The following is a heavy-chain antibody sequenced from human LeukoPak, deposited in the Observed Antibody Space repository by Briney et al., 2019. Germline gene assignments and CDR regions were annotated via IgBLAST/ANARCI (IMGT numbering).Heavy chain of an antibody. Sequence: PSETLSLTCTGSGGTISSYYWSWIRQPPGQGLEWIGYIYSSGSTNYNPSLKSRVTISVDTSKNQFSLRLTSVTAADTAVYYCARGSYGDYWGLGTLVTVSS. CDR2: IYSSGST. CDR3: ARGSYGDY. D-gene: IGHD5-18*01. V-gene: IGHV4-59*01. J-gene: IGHJ4*02. CDR1: GGTISSYY.